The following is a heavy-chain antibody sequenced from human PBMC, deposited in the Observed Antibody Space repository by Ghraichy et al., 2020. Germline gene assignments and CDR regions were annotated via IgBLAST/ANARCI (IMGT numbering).Heavy chain of an antibody. CDR3: TTLSTNSWYPY. Sequence: LSLTCAASGFTFSDAWMTWVRQAPGKGLEWVGRIKAKVDGGTADYAAPLKGRFTILRDDSKKTLYLQMNGLKTEDTAIYYCTTLSTNSWYPYWGQGMLVTVSS. V-gene: IGHV3-15*01. J-gene: IGHJ4*02. CDR2: IKAKVDGGTA. D-gene: IGHD6-13*01. CDR1: GFTFSDAW.